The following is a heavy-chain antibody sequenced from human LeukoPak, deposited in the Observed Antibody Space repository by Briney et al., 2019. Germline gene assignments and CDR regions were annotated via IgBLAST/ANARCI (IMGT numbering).Heavy chain of an antibody. J-gene: IGHJ4*02. CDR1: GGSISSSSYY. CDR3: ARILPDSGSYYGDYTETN. CDR2: IYYSGST. D-gene: IGHD1-26*01. V-gene: IGHV4-39*07. Sequence: PSETLSLTCTVSGGSISSSSYYWGWIRQPPGKGLEWIGSIYYSGSTYYNPSLKSRVTISVDTSKNQFSLKLSSVTAADTAVYYCARILPDSGSYYGDYTETNWGQGTLVTVSS.